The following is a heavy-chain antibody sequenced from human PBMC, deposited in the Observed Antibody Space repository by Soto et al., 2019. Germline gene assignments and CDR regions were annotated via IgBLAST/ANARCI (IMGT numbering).Heavy chain of an antibody. CDR1: GFTFSSYG. CDR3: ARESHCSGGSCYSWSSLYYYYYYGIDV. D-gene: IGHD2-15*01. CDR2: IWYDGSNK. J-gene: IGHJ6*02. Sequence: GGSLRLSCAASGFTFSSYGMHWVRQAPGKGLEWVAVIWYDGSNKYYADSVKGRFTISRDNSKNTLYLQMNSLRAEDTAVYYCARESHCSGGSCYSWSSLYYYYYYGIDVWGQGTTVPVSS. V-gene: IGHV3-33*01.